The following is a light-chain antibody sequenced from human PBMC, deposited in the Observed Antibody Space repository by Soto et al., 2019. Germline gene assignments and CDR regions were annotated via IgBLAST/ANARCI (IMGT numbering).Light chain of an antibody. CDR3: QQYNSYVYT. V-gene: IGKV1-5*03. CDR2: KAS. Sequence: DIQMTQSPSTLSASVGDRVTITCRASQSISSWLAWYQQKPGKAPKLLIYKASSSESGVPSRFSGSGSGTEFTLTISSLQPDDFATYYCQQYNSYVYTFGQGTKLEIK. J-gene: IGKJ2*01. CDR1: QSISSW.